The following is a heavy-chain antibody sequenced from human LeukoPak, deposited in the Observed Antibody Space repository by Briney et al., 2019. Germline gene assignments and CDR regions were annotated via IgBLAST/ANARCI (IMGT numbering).Heavy chain of an antibody. J-gene: IGHJ6*02. V-gene: IGHV4-59*08. CDR2: IYYSGST. CDR1: GGSISSYY. CDR3: ARHTYYYYDMDV. Sequence: SETLSLTCTVSGGSISSYYWSWIRQPPGKGLEWIGYIYYSGSTNYNPSLKSRVTISVDTSKNQFSLKLSSVTAADTAVYYCARHTYYYYDMDVWGQGTTVTVSS.